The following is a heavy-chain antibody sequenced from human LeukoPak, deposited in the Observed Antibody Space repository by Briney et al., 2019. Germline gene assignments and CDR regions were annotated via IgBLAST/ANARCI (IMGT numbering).Heavy chain of an antibody. CDR2: ISYDGSIR. Sequence: GGSLRLSCAASEFSFNNFAMYWVRQAPGKGLEWLAVISYDGSIRYYADSVKGRFTISRDNSNNTLHLQMNSQRAEDTALYYCAREDNPLWFDPWGQGTLVTVSS. J-gene: IGHJ5*02. V-gene: IGHV3-30-3*01. CDR3: AREDNPLWFDP. CDR1: EFSFNNFA. D-gene: IGHD1-1*01.